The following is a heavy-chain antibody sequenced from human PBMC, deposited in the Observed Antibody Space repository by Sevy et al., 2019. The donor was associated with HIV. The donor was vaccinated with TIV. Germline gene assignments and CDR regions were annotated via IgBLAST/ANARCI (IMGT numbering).Heavy chain of an antibody. CDR3: ERGKGGYGDGLNY. D-gene: IGHD5-18*01. V-gene: IGHV3-66*01. CDR1: GLTVSINY. CDR2: IYSDGST. Sequence: GGSLRLSCSASGLTVSINYMTWVRQAPGKGLEWVSVIYSDGSTHHGDSVKGRFTISRDNSENTLYLQMNSLRVEETAVYYCERGKGGYGDGLNYWGQGTLVTVSS. J-gene: IGHJ4*02.